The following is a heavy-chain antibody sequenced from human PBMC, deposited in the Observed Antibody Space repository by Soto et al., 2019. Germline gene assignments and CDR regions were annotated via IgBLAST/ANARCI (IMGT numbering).Heavy chain of an antibody. Sequence: QVQLVQSGAEVKKPGASVKVSCKASGYTFTSYGISWVRQAPGQGLEWMGWISAYNGNTNYAQKLQGRVTMTTDTSTSTAYMELRSLRSDDTAVYYCASHPDYGDYTYNWCDPWGKGTLVTVSS. V-gene: IGHV1-18*01. CDR2: ISAYNGNT. D-gene: IGHD4-17*01. CDR1: GYTFTSYG. J-gene: IGHJ5*02. CDR3: ASHPDYGDYTYNWCDP.